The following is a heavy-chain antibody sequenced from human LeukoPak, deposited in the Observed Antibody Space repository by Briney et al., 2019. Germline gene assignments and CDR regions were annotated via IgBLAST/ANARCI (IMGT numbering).Heavy chain of an antibody. Sequence: GGSLRLSCAASGFTFSGSAMHWVRQASGKGLEWVGRIRSKANSYATAYAASVKGRFTISRDDSKNTAYLQMNSLKTEDTAVYYCTLLGRGSSHNWRQGTLVTVSS. V-gene: IGHV3-73*01. CDR1: GFTFSGSA. CDR3: TLLGRGSSHN. D-gene: IGHD1-26*01. CDR2: IRSKANSYAT. J-gene: IGHJ4*02.